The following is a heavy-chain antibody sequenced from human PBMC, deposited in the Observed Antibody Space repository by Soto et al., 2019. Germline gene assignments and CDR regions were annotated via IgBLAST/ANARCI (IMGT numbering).Heavy chain of an antibody. D-gene: IGHD3-3*01. V-gene: IGHV3-30*18. CDR2: ISADGSDK. CDR1: GFTFSNFG. J-gene: IGHJ4*02. CDR3: AKGSDVARQELDY. Sequence: QVQLVESGGGVVQPGRSLRISYASSGFTFSNFGMQWVRQSRGKGLEWVAAISADGSDKYFSGSVKGRFTISRDNSKNTLFLQMNRLRVEDTAVYYCAKGSDVARQELDYWGQGTLVSVSS.